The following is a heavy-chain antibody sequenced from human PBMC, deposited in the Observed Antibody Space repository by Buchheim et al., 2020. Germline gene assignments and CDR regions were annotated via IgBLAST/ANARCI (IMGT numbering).Heavy chain of an antibody. CDR2: IYHSGST. Sequence: QLQLQESGPGLVKPSGTLSLTCAVSGGSISSSNWWSWVRQPPGKGLEWIGEIYHSGSTNYNPSLKSRVTISVDKSKNQFSLKLSSVTAADTAVYYCARNVHSPLRFLEWLLNNWFDPWGQGTL. D-gene: IGHD3-3*01. CDR3: ARNVHSPLRFLEWLLNNWFDP. J-gene: IGHJ5*02. CDR1: GGSISSSNW. V-gene: IGHV4-4*02.